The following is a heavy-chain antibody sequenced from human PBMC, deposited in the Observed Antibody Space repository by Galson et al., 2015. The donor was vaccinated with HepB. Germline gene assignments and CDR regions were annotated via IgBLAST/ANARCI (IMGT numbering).Heavy chain of an antibody. CDR3: VRVHRVAGPDY. V-gene: IGHV1-2*06. Sequence: SVKVSCKASGYIFSGYYMHWVRQAPGKGLEWMGRINPNSGGTNYAQKFQGRVTMTRDTSIRTAHMELSRLRSDDTAVYYCVRVHRVAGPDYWGQGTLVTVSS. D-gene: IGHD2-15*01. CDR1: GYIFSGYY. J-gene: IGHJ4*02. CDR2: INPNSGGT.